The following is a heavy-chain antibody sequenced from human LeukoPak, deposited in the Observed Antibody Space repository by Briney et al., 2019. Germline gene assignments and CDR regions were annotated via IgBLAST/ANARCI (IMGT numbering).Heavy chain of an antibody. CDR3: ASHSSGGSGTFDP. CDR1: GGSISSYY. D-gene: IGHD3-10*01. V-gene: IGHV4-59*08. J-gene: IGHJ5*02. Sequence: SETLSLTCTVSGGSISSYYWSWIRQPPGKGLEWIGYIYYSGRTNYNPSLKSRVTISVDTSKNQFSLKLSSVTAADTAVYYCASHSSGGSGTFDPWGQGTLVTVSS. CDR2: IYYSGRT.